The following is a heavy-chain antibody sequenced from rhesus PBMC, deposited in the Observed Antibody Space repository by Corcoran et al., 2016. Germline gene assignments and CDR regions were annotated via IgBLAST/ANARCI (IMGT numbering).Heavy chain of an antibody. D-gene: IGHD3-9*01. Sequence: EVQLVESGGGLVQPGGALRLSCAASGFTFSNYWMSWVRQAPGKGLEWVGRIKNKADGGTAAYVESVKGTFTIARYVSKNNLYRQMNSLKTEDTALYYCTRAGAEIYEDDYGYYYTGALYYFDYWGQGVLVTVSS. CDR2: IKNKADGGTA. V-gene: IGHV3-16*01. CDR3: TRAGAEIYEDDYGYYYTGALYYFDY. CDR1: GFTFSNYW. J-gene: IGHJ4*01.